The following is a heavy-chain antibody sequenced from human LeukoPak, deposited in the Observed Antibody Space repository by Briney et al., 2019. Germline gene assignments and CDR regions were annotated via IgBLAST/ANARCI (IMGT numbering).Heavy chain of an antibody. CDR1: GGSISSYY. CDR3: ARLVADTYYDFWSGWYYFDY. J-gene: IGHJ4*02. V-gene: IGHV4-4*09. Sequence: SETLSLTCTVSGGSISSYYWSWIRQPPGKGLEWIGYIYTSGSTNYNPSLKSRVTISVDTSKNQFSLKLSSVTAADTAVYYCARLVADTYYDFWSGWYYFDYWGQGTLVTVSS. D-gene: IGHD3-3*01. CDR2: IYTSGST.